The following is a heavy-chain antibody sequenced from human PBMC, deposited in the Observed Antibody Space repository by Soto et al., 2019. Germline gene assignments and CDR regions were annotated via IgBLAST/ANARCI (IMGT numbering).Heavy chain of an antibody. CDR3: ARISCKGGSCHFDFDH. CDR1: WKRLKDHY. Sequence: XSVKVACKATWKRLKDHYMHWVRQAPGRGLEWVGIINPSGEHTNYAQQFRGRVAMTRDTSTSTAYMELRSLRSEDTAVYFCARISCKGGSCHFDFDHSGQVTLLTV. V-gene: IGHV1-46*02. D-gene: IGHD2-15*01. J-gene: IGHJ4*02. CDR2: INPSGEHT.